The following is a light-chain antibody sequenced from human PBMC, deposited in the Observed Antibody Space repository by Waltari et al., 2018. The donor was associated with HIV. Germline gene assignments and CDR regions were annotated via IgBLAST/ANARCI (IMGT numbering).Light chain of an antibody. CDR3: QQYGSSSYT. CDR2: GTS. CDR1: QSVTSSY. Sequence: EIVLTQSPGTLSLSPGDRATLSCRASQSVTSSYLAWYQQTPGQTPRLLIYGTSNRATGIPDRFSGSGSGTDFPLTISRLDPEDFAVYYCQQYGSSSYTFGQGTKLEIK. V-gene: IGKV3-20*01. J-gene: IGKJ2*01.